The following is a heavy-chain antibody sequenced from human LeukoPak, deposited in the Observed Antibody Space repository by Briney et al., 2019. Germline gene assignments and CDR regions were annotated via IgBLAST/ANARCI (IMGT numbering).Heavy chain of an antibody. J-gene: IGHJ4*02. CDR3: ARDEVYGGNSY. D-gene: IGHD4-23*01. CDR1: GGSISSGGYY. V-gene: IGHV4-30-2*01. Sequence: PSETLSLTCTVSGGSISSGGYYWSWIRQPPGKGLEWIGYIYHSGSTYYNPSLKSRVTISVDRSKNQFSLKLSSVTAADTAVYYCARDEVYGGNSYWGQGTLVTVSS. CDR2: IYHSGST.